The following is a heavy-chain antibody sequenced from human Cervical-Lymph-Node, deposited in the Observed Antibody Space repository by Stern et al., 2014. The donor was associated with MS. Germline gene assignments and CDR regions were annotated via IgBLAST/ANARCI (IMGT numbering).Heavy chain of an antibody. D-gene: IGHD1-1*01. CDR2: IIPIFGTA. Sequence: QMQLVQSGGEVEKPGASVKVSCKASGGTFSSYAISWVRQAPGKGLEWVGGIIPIFGTANYAQKFQGRVTITADESTSTAYMELSSLRSEDTAVYYCARGETGTTAHYYYGMDVWGQGTTVTVSS. V-gene: IGHV1-69*01. CDR1: GGTFSSYA. J-gene: IGHJ6*02. CDR3: ARGETGTTAHYYYGMDV.